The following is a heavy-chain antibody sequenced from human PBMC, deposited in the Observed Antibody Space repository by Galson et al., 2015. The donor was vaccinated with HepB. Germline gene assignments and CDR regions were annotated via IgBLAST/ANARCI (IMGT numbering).Heavy chain of an antibody. CDR1: GFTFSSYA. CDR3: ARSAVTTSEGDY. Sequence: LRLSCAASGFTFSSYAMHWVRQAPGKGLEWVAVISYDGSNKYYADSVKGRFTISRDNSKNTLYLQMNSLRAEDTAVYYCARSAVTTSEGDYWGQGTLVTVSS. J-gene: IGHJ4*02. D-gene: IGHD4-17*01. CDR2: ISYDGSNK. V-gene: IGHV3-30-3*01.